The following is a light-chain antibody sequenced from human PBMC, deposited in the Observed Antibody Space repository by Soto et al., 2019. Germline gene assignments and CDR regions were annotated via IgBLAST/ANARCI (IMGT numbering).Light chain of an antibody. CDR2: DVS. V-gene: IGKV1D-13*01. CDR1: QDIRGA. Sequence: AIHLTQSPSSLSASVGDRVTITCRASQDIRGALAWYQQKPGKAPKMLIYDVSTLERGVPSRFSGSSSGTDFTLAISSLQPEDFANYYCQQFNNYPITFGQGTRLEIK. CDR3: QQFNNYPIT. J-gene: IGKJ5*01.